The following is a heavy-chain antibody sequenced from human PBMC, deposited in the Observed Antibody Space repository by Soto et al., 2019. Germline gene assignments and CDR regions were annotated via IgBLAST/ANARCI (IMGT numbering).Heavy chain of an antibody. D-gene: IGHD2-8*01. CDR3: ARENSGLMVYAINDY. CDR1: GYTFTSYG. V-gene: IGHV1-18*01. J-gene: IGHJ4*02. Sequence: QVQLVQSGAEVKKPGASVKVSCKASGYTFTSYGISWVRQAPGQGLEWMGGISAYNGNTNYAQKLQGRVTMTTDTSTSTAYMELRSLRSDDTAVYYCARENSGLMVYAINDYWGQGTLVTVSS. CDR2: ISAYNGNT.